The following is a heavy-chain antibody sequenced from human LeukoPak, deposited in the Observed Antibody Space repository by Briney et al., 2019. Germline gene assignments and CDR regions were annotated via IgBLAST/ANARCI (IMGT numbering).Heavy chain of an antibody. CDR2: IIPTFGTA. Sequence: SVKVSCKASGGTFSSYAISWVRQAPGQGLEWMGGIIPTFGTANYAQKFQGRVTITADESTSTAYMELSSLRSEDTAVYYCARIDYGDYDGDGMDVWGQGTTVTVSS. V-gene: IGHV1-69*13. CDR3: ARIDYGDYDGDGMDV. J-gene: IGHJ6*02. D-gene: IGHD4-17*01. CDR1: GGTFSSYA.